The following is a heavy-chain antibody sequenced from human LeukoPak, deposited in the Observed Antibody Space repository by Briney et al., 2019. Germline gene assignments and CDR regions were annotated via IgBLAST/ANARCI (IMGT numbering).Heavy chain of an antibody. CDR3: ARDRRQYCSSTNCYMGY. D-gene: IGHD2-2*02. V-gene: IGHV3-33*01. J-gene: IGHJ4*02. CDR1: GFTFSSYG. Sequence: GRSLRLSCAASGFTFSSYGMHWVRQAPGKGLEWVAVIWYDGSNKYYADSVKGRFTISRDNSKNTLYPQMNSLRAEDTAVYYCARDRRQYCSSTNCYMGYWGQGTLVTVSS. CDR2: IWYDGSNK.